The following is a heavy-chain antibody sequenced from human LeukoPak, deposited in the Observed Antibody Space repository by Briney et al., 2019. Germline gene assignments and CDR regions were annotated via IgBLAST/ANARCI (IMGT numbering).Heavy chain of an antibody. V-gene: IGHV3-30*02. CDR1: GFTFSSYG. D-gene: IGHD2-15*01. CDR2: IRYDGSNK. J-gene: IGHJ4*02. Sequence: GGSLRLSCAASGFTFSSYGMHWVRQAPGKGLEWVAFIRYDGSNKYYADSVKGRFTISRDNSKNTLYLQMNSLRAEDTAVYYCTKSTVVPATRDYWGQGTLVTVSS. CDR3: TKSTVVPATRDY.